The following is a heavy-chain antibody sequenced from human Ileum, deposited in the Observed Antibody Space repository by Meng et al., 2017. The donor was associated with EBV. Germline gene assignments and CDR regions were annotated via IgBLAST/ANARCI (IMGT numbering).Heavy chain of an antibody. Sequence: HVKLVQSGAEVKNPGSAVKVPWKASEYTCNDYAISWVRQTPGQGLEWMGWISAYNGKTNFAQTFQGRVTSTIDTSASTADMELESLESDDTAVYYCSRTFSSGWETGYFQHWGQGTLVTVSS. V-gene: IGHV1-18*01. CDR3: SRTFSSGWETGYFQH. CDR1: EYTCNDYA. D-gene: IGHD6-19*01. CDR2: ISAYNGKT. J-gene: IGHJ1*01.